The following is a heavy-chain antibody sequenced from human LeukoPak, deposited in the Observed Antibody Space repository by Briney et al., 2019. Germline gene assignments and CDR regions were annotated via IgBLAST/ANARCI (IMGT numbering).Heavy chain of an antibody. CDR2: IYYSGST. J-gene: IGHJ4*02. CDR1: GGSISSGDYY. D-gene: IGHD3-10*01. CDR3: ARGTTMVRRVIDY. Sequence: SETLSLTCTVSGGSISSGDYYWSWIRQPPGKGLEWIGYIYYSGSTYYNPSLKSRVTISVDTSKNQFSLKLSSVTAADTAVYYCARGTTMVRRVIDYWGQGTLVTVSS. V-gene: IGHV4-30-4*01.